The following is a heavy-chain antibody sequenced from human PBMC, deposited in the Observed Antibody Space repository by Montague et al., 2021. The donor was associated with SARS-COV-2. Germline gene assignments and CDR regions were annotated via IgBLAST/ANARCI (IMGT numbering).Heavy chain of an antibody. Sequence: SETLSLTCTVSGGSISNYHWNWIRQPPGKGLEWIAYIYYSGSTNYNPSLQSRVTISVDTSRNLFSLRLTSVTAADTAVYYCARQLRVRRTWQVGDYNHYGMDVWGQGTTVSVSS. D-gene: IGHD3-10*01. CDR2: IYYSGST. CDR1: GGSISNYH. CDR3: ARQLRVRRTWQVGDYNHYGMDV. V-gene: IGHV4-59*08. J-gene: IGHJ6*02.